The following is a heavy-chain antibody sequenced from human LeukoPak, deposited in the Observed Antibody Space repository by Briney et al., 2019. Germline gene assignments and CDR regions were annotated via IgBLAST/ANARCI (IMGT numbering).Heavy chain of an antibody. J-gene: IGHJ4*02. D-gene: IGHD3-22*01. V-gene: IGHV7-4-1*02. CDR2: IDTNTGNP. Sequence: EASVKVSCTASGYTFSSNAINWVRQAPGQGLEWMGWIDTNTGNPTYAQGFTGQFVFSLDTSVSTAYLQISSLKAEDTAAYFCARGYDSSGYFSDWGQGTLVTVSS. CDR3: ARGYDSSGYFSD. CDR1: GYTFSSNA.